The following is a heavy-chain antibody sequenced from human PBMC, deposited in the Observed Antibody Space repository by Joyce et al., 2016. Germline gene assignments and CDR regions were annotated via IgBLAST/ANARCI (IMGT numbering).Heavy chain of an antibody. D-gene: IGHD4-17*01. CDR3: ARRRLRKEQGWFDP. J-gene: IGHJ5*02. V-gene: IGHV3-21*01. CDR1: GFTFRSYT. Sequence: EVQLVESGGGLVKPGGSLRLSCAASGFTFRSYTMNWVSQAPGKGLEGVSSISSNSSYIYYADSVKGRVTISRDNAKNSLYLQMNSLRAEDTAVFYCARRRLRKEQGWFDPWGQGTLVTVSS. CDR2: ISSNSSYI.